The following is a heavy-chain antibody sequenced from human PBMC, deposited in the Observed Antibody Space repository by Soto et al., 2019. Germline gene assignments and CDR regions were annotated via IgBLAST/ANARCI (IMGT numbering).Heavy chain of an antibody. CDR2: ISRSGSTT. CDR1: GFTFSSYE. J-gene: IGHJ4*02. CDR3: AREDKNYASRGYAGRYFDY. V-gene: IGHV3-48*03. D-gene: IGHD3-22*01. Sequence: LRLSCEVAGFTFSSYEMSGVRQAPGKGLECIAYISRSGSTTDHADSVKGRFTVSRENAKNSLYLEMNSLRVEDSGIYSCAREDKNYASRGYAGRYFDYWGQGALVTVS.